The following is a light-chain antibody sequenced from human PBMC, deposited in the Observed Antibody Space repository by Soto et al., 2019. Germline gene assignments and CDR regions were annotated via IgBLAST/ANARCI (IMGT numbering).Light chain of an antibody. V-gene: IGKV3-20*01. CDR3: QQYDSSRT. CDR2: GAS. CDR1: QSVSSSY. Sequence: EIVLTHSPGTLSLSPGERATLSFRASQSVSSSYLAWYQQKPGQAPRLLIYGASSRATGIPDRFSGSGSGTDFTLTISRLEPEDFAVYYCQQYDSSRTFGQGTKVDI. J-gene: IGKJ1*01.